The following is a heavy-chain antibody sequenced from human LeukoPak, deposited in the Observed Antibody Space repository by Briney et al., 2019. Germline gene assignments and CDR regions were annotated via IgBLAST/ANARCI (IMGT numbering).Heavy chain of an antibody. CDR3: ARGRGGVVPAAPYYFDY. CDR1: GGSFSGYY. Sequence: SETLSLTCAVYGGSFSGYYWSRIRQPPGKGLEWIGEINHSGSTNYNPSLKSRVTISVDTSKNQFSLKLSSVTAADTAVYYCARGRGGVVPAAPYYFDYWGQGTLVTVSS. D-gene: IGHD2-2*01. CDR2: INHSGST. V-gene: IGHV4-34*01. J-gene: IGHJ4*02.